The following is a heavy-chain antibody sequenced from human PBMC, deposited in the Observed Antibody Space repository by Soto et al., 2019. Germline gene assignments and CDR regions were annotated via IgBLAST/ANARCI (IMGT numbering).Heavy chain of an antibody. CDR1: GDTFSFYR. CDR2: INPILSVS. V-gene: IGHV1-69*02. Sequence: QVQLVQSGAEVQKPASSVKVSCKASGDTFSFYRIKWVRQAPGLGLEWMGRINPILSVSNYAQKFQGRVTITADKSTSTAYMELSSLRSEDTAMYYCATNYGSGYRAFDYWGQGALVTVSS. D-gene: IGHD3-10*01. CDR3: ATNYGSGYRAFDY. J-gene: IGHJ4*02.